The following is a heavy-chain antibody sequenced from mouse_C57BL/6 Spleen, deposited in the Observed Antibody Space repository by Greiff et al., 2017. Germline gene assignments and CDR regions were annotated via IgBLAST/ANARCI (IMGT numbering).Heavy chain of an antibody. J-gene: IGHJ2*01. CDR1: GFTIKNTY. D-gene: IGHD2-3*01. V-gene: IGHV14-3*01. CDR3: ARDDGYYDFDY. Sequence: VQLQQSVAELVRPGASVKLSCTASGFTIKNTYMHWVKQRPEQGLEWIGRIDPANGNTKYAPKFQGKATITADTSSNTAYLQLSSLTSEDTAIYYCARDDGYYDFDYWGQGTTLTVSS. CDR2: IDPANGNT.